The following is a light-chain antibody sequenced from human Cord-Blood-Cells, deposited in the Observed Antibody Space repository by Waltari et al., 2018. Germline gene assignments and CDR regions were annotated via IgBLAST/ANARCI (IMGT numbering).Light chain of an antibody. J-gene: IGKJ2*01. CDR3: QPYYTTPPTYT. Sequence: IVMTQSADSLAVSLGERATINCKSSQSVVYCSNHKQYLAWYQQKPGQPPRLPIYWASTRESWVPARLSGSASWTYFTLTLSSLQAEAVAVYCCQPYYTTPPTYTWCQGTQLVI. V-gene: IGKV4-1*01. CDR1: QSVVYCSNHKQY. CDR2: WAS.